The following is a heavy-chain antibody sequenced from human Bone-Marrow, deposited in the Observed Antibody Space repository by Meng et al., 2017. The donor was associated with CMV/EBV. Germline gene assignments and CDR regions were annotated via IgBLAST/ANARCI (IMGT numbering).Heavy chain of an antibody. J-gene: IGHJ6*02. D-gene: IGHD3-3*01. CDR1: FTVSSNY. CDR2: IYSGGST. Sequence: FTVSSNYMSWVRQAPGKGLEWVSVIYSGGSTYYADSVKGRFTISRDNSKNTLYLQMNSLRAEDTAVYYCARELRFLEWTYYYYGMDVWGQGTTVTVSS. CDR3: ARELRFLEWTYYYYGMDV. V-gene: IGHV3-66*02.